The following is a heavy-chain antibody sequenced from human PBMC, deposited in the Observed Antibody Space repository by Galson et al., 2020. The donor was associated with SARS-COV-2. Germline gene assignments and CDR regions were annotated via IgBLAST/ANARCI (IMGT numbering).Heavy chain of an antibody. CDR2: IYHSGST. CDR3: ARDLTALTGKNY. J-gene: IGHJ4*02. D-gene: IGHD3-9*01. Sequence: ASETLSLTCAVSGGSVSSSNWWSWVRQPPGKGLEWIGEIYHSGSTHYNPSLKSRVTISVDKSNNQFSLDLTSVTAADTALYYCARDLTALTGKNYWGQGTLVTVSS. V-gene: IGHV4-4*02. CDR1: GGSVSSSNW.